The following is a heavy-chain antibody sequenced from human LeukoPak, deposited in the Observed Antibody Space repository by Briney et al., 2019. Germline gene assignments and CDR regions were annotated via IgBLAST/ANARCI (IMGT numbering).Heavy chain of an antibody. J-gene: IGHJ5*02. Sequence: PSETLSLTCAVYGGSFSGYYWTWIRQPAGKGLEWIGRIYTSGSTNYNPSLKSRVSMSVDTSKNQFSLKLTSVTAADTAVYYCAREIRGLWFGEPRGWFDPWGQGTLVTVSS. CDR2: IYTSGST. D-gene: IGHD3-10*01. CDR1: GGSFSGYY. V-gene: IGHV4-4*07. CDR3: AREIRGLWFGEPRGWFDP.